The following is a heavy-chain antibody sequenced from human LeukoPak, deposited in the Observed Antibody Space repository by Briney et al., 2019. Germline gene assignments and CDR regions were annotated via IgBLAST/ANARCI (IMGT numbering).Heavy chain of an antibody. D-gene: IGHD2-15*01. CDR3: AKDVGRYCTGGSCYYFDY. CDR1: GFTFSSYG. Sequence: GRSLRLSCAASGFTFSSYGMHWVRPAPGKGVEWVAVIWYDGSNKYYADSVKGRFTISRDNSKNTLYLQMNSLRAEDTAVDYCAKDVGRYCTGGSCYYFDYWGQGTLVTVSS. V-gene: IGHV3-33*06. J-gene: IGHJ4*02. CDR2: IWYDGSNK.